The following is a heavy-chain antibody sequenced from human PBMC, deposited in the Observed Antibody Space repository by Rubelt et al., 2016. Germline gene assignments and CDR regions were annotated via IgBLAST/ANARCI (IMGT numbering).Heavy chain of an antibody. D-gene: IGHD5-12*01. CDR2: ISSSSSTI. V-gene: IGHV3-48*04. J-gene: IGHJ4*02. CDR1: GFTFSSYS. CDR3: ARDSVLRLPAAFDY. Sequence: EVQLVESGGGLIQPGGSLRLSCAASGFTFSSYSMNWVRQAPGKGLEWVSYISSSSSTIYYADSVKGRFTISRDNAKNSLYLQMNSLRAEDTAVYYCARDSVLRLPAAFDYWGQGTLVTVSS.